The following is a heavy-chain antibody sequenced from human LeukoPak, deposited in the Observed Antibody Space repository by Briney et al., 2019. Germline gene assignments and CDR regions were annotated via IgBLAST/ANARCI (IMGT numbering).Heavy chain of an antibody. CDR1: GGSFSGYY. V-gene: IGHV4-34*01. J-gene: IGHJ6*03. Sequence: SETLSLTCAVYGGSFSGYYWSWIRQPPGKGLEWIGEINHSGSTNYNPPLKSRVTISVDTSKNQFSLKLSSVTAADTAVYYCARDWRVTYYYYMDVWGKGTTVTISS. CDR3: ARDWRVTYYYYMDV. D-gene: IGHD3-3*01. CDR2: INHSGST.